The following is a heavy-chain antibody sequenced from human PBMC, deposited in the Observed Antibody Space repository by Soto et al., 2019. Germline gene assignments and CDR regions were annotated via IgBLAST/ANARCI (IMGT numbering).Heavy chain of an antibody. CDR2: IYWDDDK. Sequence: QITLKESGPTLVKPTQTLTLTCTFSGFSLSTSGVGVGWIRQPPGKAREWLALIYWDDDKRYSPSLKRRLTINKDTSKNQVVLTMTNMDPVDTATYYCAHSTYSSSWYAFGMDVWGQGTTVTVSS. CDR1: GFSLSTSGVG. D-gene: IGHD6-13*01. J-gene: IGHJ6*02. CDR3: AHSTYSSSWYAFGMDV. V-gene: IGHV2-5*02.